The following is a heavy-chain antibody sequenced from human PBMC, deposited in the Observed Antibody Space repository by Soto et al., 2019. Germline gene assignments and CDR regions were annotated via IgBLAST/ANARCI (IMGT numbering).Heavy chain of an antibody. CDR1: GYGFTNFG. J-gene: IGHJ6*02. V-gene: IGHV1-18*01. CDR3: ARVGRNSVSNYGIDV. Sequence: QVQLVQSGAEVKKPGASVKVSCKTSGYGFTNFGISWVRQAPGQGLEWMVWINGHNGNTDYAQSLQDRVTMTTDSSTKTGYMELRKLGYDDTAVYFCARVGRNSVSNYGIDVGGQGTTVTVAS. D-gene: IGHD4-4*01. CDR2: INGHNGNT.